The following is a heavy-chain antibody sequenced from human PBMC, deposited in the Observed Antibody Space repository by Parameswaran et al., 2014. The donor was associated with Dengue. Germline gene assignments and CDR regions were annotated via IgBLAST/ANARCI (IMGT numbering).Heavy chain of an antibody. V-gene: IGHV3-30*04. CDR1: A. CDR3: ARPTTVTSHYGMDV. J-gene: IGHJ6*02. Sequence: AMPGVRQAPGKGLEWVAVISYDGSNKYYADSVKGRFTISRDNSKNTLYLQMNSLRAEDTAVYYCARPTTVTSHYGMDVWGQGTTVTVSS. CDR2: ISYDGSNK. D-gene: IGHD4-17*01.